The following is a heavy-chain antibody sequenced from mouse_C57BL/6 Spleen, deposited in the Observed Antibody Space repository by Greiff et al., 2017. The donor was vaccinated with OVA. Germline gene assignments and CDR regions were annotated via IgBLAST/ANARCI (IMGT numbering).Heavy chain of an antibody. CDR1: GYTFTSYW. Sequence: VQLQQPGAELVKPGASVKLSCKASGYTFTSYWMHWVKQRPGQGLEWIGMIHPNSGSTNYNEKFKSKATLTVDKSSSTAYMQLSSLTSEDSAVYYCARWAYSNTFLDYWGQGTTLTVSS. V-gene: IGHV1-64*01. CDR3: ARWAYSNTFLDY. CDR2: IHPNSGST. D-gene: IGHD2-5*01. J-gene: IGHJ2*01.